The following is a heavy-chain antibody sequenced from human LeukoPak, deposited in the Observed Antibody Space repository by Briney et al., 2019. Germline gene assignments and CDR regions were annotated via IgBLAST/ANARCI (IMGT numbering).Heavy chain of an antibody. CDR3: AKAYYDSSGYIDAFDI. Sequence: GGSLRLSCAASGFTFDDYAMHWVRQAPGKGLEWVSGISWNSGSIGYADSVKGRFTISRDNAKNSLYLQMNSLRAEDTALYYCAKAYYDSSGYIDAFDIWGQGTMVTVSS. CDR1: GFTFDDYA. V-gene: IGHV3-9*01. J-gene: IGHJ3*02. D-gene: IGHD3-22*01. CDR2: ISWNSGSI.